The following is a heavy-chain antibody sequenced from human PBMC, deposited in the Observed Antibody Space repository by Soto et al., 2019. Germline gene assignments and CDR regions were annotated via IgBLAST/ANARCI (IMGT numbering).Heavy chain of an antibody. D-gene: IGHD6-19*01. V-gene: IGHV4-59*01. CDR1: GGSISSYY. CDR3: ARDSGSGWFYCDY. CDR2: IYYSGST. Sequence: PSETLSLTCTVSGGSISSYYWSWIRQPPGKGLEWIGYIYYSGSTNYNPSLKSRVTISVDTSKNQFSLKLSSVTAADTAVYYCARDSGSGWFYCDYWGQGTLVTVS. J-gene: IGHJ4*02.